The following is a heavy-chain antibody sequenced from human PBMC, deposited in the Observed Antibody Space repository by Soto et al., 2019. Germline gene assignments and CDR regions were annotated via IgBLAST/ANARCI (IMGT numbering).Heavy chain of an antibody. CDR1: GFTFRRHG. V-gene: IGHV3-30*18. D-gene: IGHD1-1*01. CDR3: AKDVWHDVPATDGFDL. J-gene: IGHJ3*01. CDR2: ISYDGIQK. Sequence: GGSLRLSCAASGFTFRRHGMHWVRQAPGKGLEWLTIISYDGIQKFYTESVKGRFTITRDNSKNMVFLQMNSLRAEDTAVYYCAKDVWHDVPATDGFDLWGQGTMVTVSS.